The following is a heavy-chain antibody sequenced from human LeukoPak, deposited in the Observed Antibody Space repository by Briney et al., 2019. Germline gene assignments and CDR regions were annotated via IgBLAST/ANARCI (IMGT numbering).Heavy chain of an antibody. Sequence: PGGSLRLSCAASGFTFSSYWMSWVRQAPGKGLEWVANIKQDGSEKYYVDSVKGRFTISRDNAKNSLYLQMNSLRAEDTAVYYCARDPTDYYYYYGMDVWGQGTTVTVSS. CDR2: IKQDGSEK. J-gene: IGHJ6*02. CDR1: GFTFSSYW. D-gene: IGHD1-26*01. V-gene: IGHV3-7*05. CDR3: ARDPTDYYYYYGMDV.